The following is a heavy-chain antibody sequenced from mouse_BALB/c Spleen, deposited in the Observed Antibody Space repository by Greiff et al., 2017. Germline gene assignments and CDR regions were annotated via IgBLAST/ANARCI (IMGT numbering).Heavy chain of an antibody. CDR2: IYPGSGST. Sequence: LQQPGSELVRPGASVKLSCTASGYTFTSYWMHWVKQRPGQGLEWIGNIYPGSGSTNYDEKFKSKATLTVDTSSSTAYMQLSSLTSEDSAVYYCTRDDYDNMDYWGQGTSVTVSS. D-gene: IGHD2-4*01. J-gene: IGHJ4*01. CDR3: TRDDYDNMDY. V-gene: IGHV1S22*01. CDR1: GYTFTSYW.